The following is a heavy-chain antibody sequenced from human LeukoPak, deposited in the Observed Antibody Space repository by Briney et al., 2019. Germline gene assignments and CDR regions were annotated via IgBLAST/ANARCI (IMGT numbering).Heavy chain of an antibody. V-gene: IGHV4-30-2*01. J-gene: IGHJ4*02. CDR3: AREGPDSSGYRLFDY. CDR2: IYHSGST. D-gene: IGHD3-22*01. CDR1: GGSISSGGYS. Sequence: PSETLSLTCAVSGGSISSGGYSWSWIRQPPGKGLEWIGYIYHSGSTYYNPSLKSRVTISVDTSKNQFSLKLSSVTAADTAVYYCAREGPDSSGYRLFDYWGQGTLVTVSS.